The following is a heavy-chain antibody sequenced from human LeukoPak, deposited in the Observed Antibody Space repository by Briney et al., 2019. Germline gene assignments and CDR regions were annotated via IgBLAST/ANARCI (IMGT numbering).Heavy chain of an antibody. CDR1: GFSFSSDG. Sequence: CXASGFSFSSDGMSWVRQAPGKGLEWVSGILGGAGSTYYADSVKGRFTISRENSKNTMYVQMNRLRAEDTAVYYCAXGXXYXLDYWGXGTLVTVSS. J-gene: IGHJ4*02. V-gene: IGHV3-23*01. D-gene: IGHD2-2*01. CDR2: ILGGAGST. CDR3: AXGXXYXLDY.